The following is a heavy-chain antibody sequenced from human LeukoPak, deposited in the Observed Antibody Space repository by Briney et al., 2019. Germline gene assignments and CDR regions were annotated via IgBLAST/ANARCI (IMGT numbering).Heavy chain of an antibody. CDR3: AIDYYDSSGYSYYYYGMDV. D-gene: IGHD3-22*01. J-gene: IGHJ6*02. V-gene: IGHV3-9*01. CDR1: GFTFDDYA. Sequence: GGSLRLSCAASGFTFDDYAMHWVRQAPGKGLEWVSGISWNSGSIGYADSVKGRFTISRDNAKNSLYLQMNSLRAEDTALYYCAIDYYDSSGYSYYYYGMDVWGQGTTVTVSS. CDR2: ISWNSGSI.